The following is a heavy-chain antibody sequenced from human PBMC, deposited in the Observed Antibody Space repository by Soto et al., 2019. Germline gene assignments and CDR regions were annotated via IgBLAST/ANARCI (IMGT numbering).Heavy chain of an antibody. CDR1: GGSFSGYY. CDR3: AGSYYDFWSGVRDYGMDV. J-gene: IGHJ6*02. CDR2: INHSGST. V-gene: IGHV4-34*01. Sequence: SETLSLTCAVYGGSFSGYYWSWIRQPPGKGLELIGEINHSGSTNYNPSLKSRVTISVDTSKNQFSLRLSSVTAADTAVYYCAGSYYDFWSGVRDYGMDVWGQGTTVTVSS. D-gene: IGHD3-3*01.